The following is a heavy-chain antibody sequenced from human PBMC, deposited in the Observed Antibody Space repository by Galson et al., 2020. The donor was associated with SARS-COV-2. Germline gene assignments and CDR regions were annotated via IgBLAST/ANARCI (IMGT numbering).Heavy chain of an antibody. J-gene: IGHJ4*02. V-gene: IGHV3-30*04. CDR1: GCTFNSYA. CDR2: IPYDGTNK. D-gene: IGHD1-26*01. Sequence: GEYLKISCAASGCTFNSYAMDWVRQAPGKGLEWVALIPYDGTNKYYADFVKGRFTISRDNYKNTLYLQMSSLRAEDTAVYYCAKTKSGSYYGPFDSGGQGTLVTASS. CDR3: AKTKSGSYYGPFDS.